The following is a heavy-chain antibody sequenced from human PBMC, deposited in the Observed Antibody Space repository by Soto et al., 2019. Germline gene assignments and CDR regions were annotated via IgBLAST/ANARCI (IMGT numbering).Heavy chain of an antibody. CDR3: ARGQYSSGWHFDY. CDR1: GFTFSSYA. CDR2: ISYDGSNK. V-gene: IGHV3-30-3*01. J-gene: IGHJ4*02. Sequence: PGGSLRLSCAASGFTFSSYAMHWVRQAPGKGLEWVAVISYDGSNKYYADSVKGRFTISRDNSKNTLYLQMNSLRAEDTAVYYCARGQYSSGWHFDYWGQGTLVTVSS. D-gene: IGHD6-19*01.